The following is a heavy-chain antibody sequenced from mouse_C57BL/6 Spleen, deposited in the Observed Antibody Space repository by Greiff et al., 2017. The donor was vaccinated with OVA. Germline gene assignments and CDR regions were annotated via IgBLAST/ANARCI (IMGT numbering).Heavy chain of an antibody. J-gene: IGHJ1*03. CDR3: ARGNLSDYDGTPHWYFDV. CDR1: GYTFTGYW. CDR2: ILPGSGST. V-gene: IGHV1-9*01. Sequence: QVQLQQSGAELMKPGASVKLSCKATGYTFTGYWIEWVKQRPGHGLEWIGEILPGSGSTNYNEKFKGKATFTADTSSNTAYMQLSSLTTEDSAIYYCARGNLSDYDGTPHWYFDVWGTGTTVTVSS. D-gene: IGHD2-4*01.